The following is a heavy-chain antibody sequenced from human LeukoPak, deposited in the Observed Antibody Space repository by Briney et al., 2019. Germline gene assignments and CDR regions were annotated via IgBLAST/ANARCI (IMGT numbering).Heavy chain of an antibody. CDR2: ISTTGDIK. D-gene: IGHD2-2*01. V-gene: IGHV3-48*01. J-gene: IGHJ6*04. CDR3: VRDAKEGQLLDRSV. Sequence: GGSLRLSCGASGFITSVYSMDWVRQAPGKGLGWGSLISTTGDIKYYADSVKGRFTISRDNAKNSLSLQMNSLRADDTAVYYCVRDAKEGQLLDRSVWGKGTTVIVSS. CDR1: GFITSVYS.